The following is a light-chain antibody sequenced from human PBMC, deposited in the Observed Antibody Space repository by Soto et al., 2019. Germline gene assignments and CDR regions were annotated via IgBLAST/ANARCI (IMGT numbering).Light chain of an antibody. V-gene: IGLV1-40*01. CDR3: QSYDSSRSCL. Sequence: QSVLTQPPSVSGAPGQRVTISCTGSSSNIGAGYDVHWYQQLPGTAPKLLIYGNSNRPSGVPDRFSGSKSGTSASLAITGLQAEDEADYYCQSYDSSRSCLFGGGTKLTVL. CDR2: GNS. CDR1: SSNIGAGYD. J-gene: IGLJ2*01.